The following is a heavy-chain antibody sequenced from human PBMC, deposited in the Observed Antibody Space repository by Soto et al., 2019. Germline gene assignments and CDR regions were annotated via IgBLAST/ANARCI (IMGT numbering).Heavy chain of an antibody. J-gene: IGHJ6*03. CDR3: ARDRRGRSCDSSSSYYYYYMDF. V-gene: IGHV3-30*04. Sequence: GGSLRLSCAASGFTFSSYAMHWVRQAPGKGLEWVAVISYDGSNKYYADSVKGRFTISRDNSKNTLYLQMNSLRAEDTAVYYCARDRRGRSCDSSSSYYYYYMDFWGKGTLVTVSS. CDR1: GFTFSSYA. CDR2: ISYDGSNK. D-gene: IGHD6-6*01.